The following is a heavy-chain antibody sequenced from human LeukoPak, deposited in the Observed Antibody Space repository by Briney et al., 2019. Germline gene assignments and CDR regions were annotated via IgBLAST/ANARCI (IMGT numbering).Heavy chain of an antibody. V-gene: IGHV4-59*11. CDR1: GGSISSHY. D-gene: IGHD3-22*01. CDR3: ARRSGVLDSRDSRYHFDH. CDR2: IYYSGST. J-gene: IGHJ4*02. Sequence: SETLSLTCVVSGGSISSHYWSWVRQPPGKGLEYIGCIYYSGSTEYNPSLKSRVTISLDTSKNQFSLNLSSVTAADTAVYYCARRSGVLDSRDSRYHFDHWGQGTLVTVSS.